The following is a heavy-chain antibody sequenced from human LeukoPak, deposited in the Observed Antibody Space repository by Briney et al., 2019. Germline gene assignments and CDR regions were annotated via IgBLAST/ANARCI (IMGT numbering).Heavy chain of an antibody. V-gene: IGHV1-2*02. CDR2: INPNSGGT. Sequence: GASVKVSCKASGYTFTGYYMHWVRQAPGQGLEWMGWINPNSGGTNYAQKFQGRVTMTRDTSISTAYMELSSLRSEDTAVYYCARPANYDSSGSDYWGQGTLVTVSS. CDR1: GYTFTGYY. D-gene: IGHD3-22*01. CDR3: ARPANYDSSGSDY. J-gene: IGHJ4*02.